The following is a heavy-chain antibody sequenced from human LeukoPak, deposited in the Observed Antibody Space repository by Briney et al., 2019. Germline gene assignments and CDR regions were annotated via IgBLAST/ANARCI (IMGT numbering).Heavy chain of an antibody. J-gene: IGHJ4*02. V-gene: IGHV4-59*12. CDR3: AREAIAGLDY. D-gene: IGHD2-21*01. CDR1: GGSISSYY. Sequence: SGTLSLTFTVCGGSISSYYWSWIRQPPGKGLEWIGYIYYSGSTTYNPSLKSRVTISVDTSKNQFSLKLSSVTAADTAVYYRAREAIAGLDYWGQGTLVTVSS. CDR2: IYYSGST.